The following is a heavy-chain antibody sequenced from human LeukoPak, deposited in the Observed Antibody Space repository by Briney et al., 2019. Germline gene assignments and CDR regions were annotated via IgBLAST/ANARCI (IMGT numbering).Heavy chain of an antibody. CDR1: GFTFSSYS. Sequence: GGSLRLSCAASGFTFSSYSMNWVRQAPGKGLEWVSSISSSSSYIYYADSVKGRFTISRDNAKNSLYLQMNSLRAEDTAVYYCAKDLFGGIAVAGTFDYWGQGTLVTVSS. J-gene: IGHJ4*02. D-gene: IGHD6-19*01. CDR3: AKDLFGGIAVAGTFDY. CDR2: ISSSSSYI. V-gene: IGHV3-21*04.